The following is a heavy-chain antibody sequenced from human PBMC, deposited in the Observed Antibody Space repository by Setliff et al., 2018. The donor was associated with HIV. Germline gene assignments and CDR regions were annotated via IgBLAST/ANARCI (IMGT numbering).Heavy chain of an antibody. Sequence: SETLSLTCTVSGGSINSGGYYWSWIRQHPGKGLEWIGYISYSGSSYYTPSLKSRVTISVDTSKNQFSLKLSSVTAADTAVYYCARGYPGIAVAGLSYYYYYYMDVWGKGTTVTVSS. CDR1: GGSINSGGYY. CDR3: ARGYPGIAVAGLSYYYYYYMDV. CDR2: ISYSGSS. D-gene: IGHD6-19*01. V-gene: IGHV4-31*03. J-gene: IGHJ6*03.